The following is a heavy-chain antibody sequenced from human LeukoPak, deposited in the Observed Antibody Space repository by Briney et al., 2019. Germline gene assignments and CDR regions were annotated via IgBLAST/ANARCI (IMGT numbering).Heavy chain of an antibody. CDR1: AGSISTGDYY. Sequence: SETLSLTFTVSAGSISTGDYYWSWIRQPPGKGLEWIGYIYYSGSTYYNPSLKSRVTISVDTSKNQFSLKLSSVTTADTAVYYCAREIIVVVVAAQTVYNWFDPWGQGTLVTVSS. V-gene: IGHV4-30-4*08. CDR3: AREIIVVVVAAQTVYNWFDP. J-gene: IGHJ5*02. D-gene: IGHD2-15*01. CDR2: IYYSGST.